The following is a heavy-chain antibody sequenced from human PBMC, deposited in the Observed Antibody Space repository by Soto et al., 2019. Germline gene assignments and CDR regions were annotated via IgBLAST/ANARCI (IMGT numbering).Heavy chain of an antibody. CDR1: GFTFSTYW. V-gene: IGHV3-7*01. CDR3: ARDETYYYGSGPV. D-gene: IGHD3-10*01. J-gene: IGHJ4*02. CDR2: IKQDGSEK. Sequence: EVQLVESGGGLVQPGGSLRLSCAVSGFTFSTYWMSWVRQAPGKGLEWVANIKQDGSEKYYVDSVKGRFTISRDNAKNSLYLQMNSLRAEDTAVYYCARDETYYYGSGPVGGQGNLVTVSS.